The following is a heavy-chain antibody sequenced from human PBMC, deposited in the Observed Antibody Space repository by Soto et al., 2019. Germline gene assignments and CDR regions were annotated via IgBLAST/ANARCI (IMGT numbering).Heavy chain of an antibody. CDR2: INAGNGNK. CDR1: VYTVTGYA. CDR3: ARDESIAAAPALDY. J-gene: IGHJ4*02. V-gene: IGHV1-3*01. Sequence: SVKVSCKASVYTVTGYAMHIVRQAPGQSLEWMGWINAGNGNKKYSRKFQGRVTITSDTPARTAYMELRSLRSEDTAVYYCARDESIAAAPALDYWGQGTLVT. D-gene: IGHD6-13*01.